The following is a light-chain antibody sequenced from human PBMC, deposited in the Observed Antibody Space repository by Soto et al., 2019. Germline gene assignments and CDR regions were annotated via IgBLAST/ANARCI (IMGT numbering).Light chain of an antibody. V-gene: IGKV3-15*01. Sequence: EIVMTQSPATLSVSPGERATLSCRASQSISSNLAWYQQKPGQAPRLLFYGVSTRATGIPARFSGSGSGTEFTLTISSLQSEDFALYYCQQYNNWPWRFGQGTKVEIK. CDR1: QSISSN. J-gene: IGKJ1*01. CDR3: QQYNNWPWR. CDR2: GVS.